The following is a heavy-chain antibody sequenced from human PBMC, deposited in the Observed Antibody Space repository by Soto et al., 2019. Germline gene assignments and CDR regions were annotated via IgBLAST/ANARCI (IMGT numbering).Heavy chain of an antibody. J-gene: IGHJ6*02. CDR1: GFTFSNAW. Sequence: GGSLRLSCAASGFTFSNAWMNWVRQAPGKGLEWVGRIKSKTDGGTTDYAAPVKGRLTISRDDSKNTLYLQMNSLKTEDTAVYYCTTGGQLARRVFVDYYYGMDVWGQGTTVTVSS. D-gene: IGHD6-6*01. CDR2: IKSKTDGGTT. V-gene: IGHV3-15*07. CDR3: TTGGQLARRVFVDYYYGMDV.